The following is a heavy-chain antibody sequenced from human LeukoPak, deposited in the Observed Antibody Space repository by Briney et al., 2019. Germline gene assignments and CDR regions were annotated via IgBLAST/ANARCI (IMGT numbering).Heavy chain of an antibody. CDR2: INPSGGST. V-gene: IGHV1-46*01. Sequence: ASVKVSCKASGYTFTSYYMHWVRQAPGQGLEWMGIINPSGGSTSYAQKFQGRVTMTRDTSMSTVYMELSSLRSEDTAVYYCARDRGSGIDAFDIWGQGTMVTVS. J-gene: IGHJ3*02. CDR3: ARDRGSGIDAFDI. D-gene: IGHD3-10*01. CDR1: GYTFTSYY.